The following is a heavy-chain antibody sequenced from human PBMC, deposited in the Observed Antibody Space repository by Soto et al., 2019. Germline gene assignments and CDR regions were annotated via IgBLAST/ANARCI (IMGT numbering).Heavy chain of an antibody. CDR2: IKSKTDGGTT. CDR1: GFTFSNAW. Sequence: PVGSLRLSGAASGFTFSNAWMSWVRQAPGKGLEWVGRIKSKTDGGTTDYAAPVKGRFTISRDDSKNTLYLQMNSLKTEDTAVYYCTTDAPVTMIVGYYFDYWGQGTLVTVSS. V-gene: IGHV3-15*01. CDR3: TTDAPVTMIVGYYFDY. D-gene: IGHD3-22*01. J-gene: IGHJ4*02.